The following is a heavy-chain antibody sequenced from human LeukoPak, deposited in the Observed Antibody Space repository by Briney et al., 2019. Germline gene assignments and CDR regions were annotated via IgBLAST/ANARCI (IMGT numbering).Heavy chain of an antibody. D-gene: IGHD3-3*01. V-gene: IGHV4-39*02. CDR2: IYYSGST. J-gene: IGHJ3*02. CDR1: GGSISSSSYY. CDR3: AREGFRYDFWSGYSTDAFDI. Sequence: SETLSLTCTVSGGSISSSSYYWGWIRQPPGKGLEWIGSIYYSGSTYYNPSLKSRVTISVDTSKNQFSLKLSSVTAADTAVYYCAREGFRYDFWSGYSTDAFDIWGQGTMVTVSS.